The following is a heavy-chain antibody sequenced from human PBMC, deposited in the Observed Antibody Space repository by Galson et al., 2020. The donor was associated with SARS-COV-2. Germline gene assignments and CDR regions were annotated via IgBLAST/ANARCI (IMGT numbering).Heavy chain of an antibody. CDR3: AKDYLPGGDSTYWAYNHFDP. V-gene: IGHV3-23*01. J-gene: IGHJ5*02. Sequence: GGSLRLSCTASGFTFNTYAMSWFRQAPGRGLEWVSIISGSGHSAVYTDSVKGRFTTSRDNSKNTVFLQMNSLRTEDTAIYYCAKDYLPGGDSTYWAYNHFDPWGQGTLVTVSS. D-gene: IGHD2-8*01. CDR2: ISGSGHSA. CDR1: GFTFNTYA.